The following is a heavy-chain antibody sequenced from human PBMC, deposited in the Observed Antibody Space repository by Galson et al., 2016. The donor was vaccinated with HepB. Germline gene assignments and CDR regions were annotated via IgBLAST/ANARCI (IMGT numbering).Heavy chain of an antibody. CDR3: ARVDYGSGWREGWFDP. D-gene: IGHD6-19*01. V-gene: IGHV3-11*06. CDR2: TSSSRSHT. Sequence: SLRLSCAASGLTFSDFYMSWIRQAPGKGLEWVSYTSSSRSHTNYADSVKGRFTISRDNANNSLYLQMNSLRVGDTAVYYCARVDYGSGWREGWFDPWGQGTLVTVSS. CDR1: GLTFSDFY. J-gene: IGHJ5*02.